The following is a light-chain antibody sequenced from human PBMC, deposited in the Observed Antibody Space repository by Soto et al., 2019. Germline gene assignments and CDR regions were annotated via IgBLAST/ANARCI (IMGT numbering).Light chain of an antibody. CDR1: SSDVGHYNY. CDR2: DVT. J-gene: IGLJ2*01. Sequence: QSALTQPASVSGSPGQSITISCTGTSSDVGHYNYVSWYQQHPGKAPKLMIYDVTHRPSGVSHRFSGSMSGNTASLTISGLQAEDEADYYCSSYTSTSTLDVIFGGGTKLTVL. CDR3: SSYTSTSTLDVI. V-gene: IGLV2-14*03.